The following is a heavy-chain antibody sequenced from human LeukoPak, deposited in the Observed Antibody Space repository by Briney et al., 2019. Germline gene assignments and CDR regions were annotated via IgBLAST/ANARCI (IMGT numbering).Heavy chain of an antibody. V-gene: IGHV4-4*07. CDR2: IYTSGST. CDR1: GGSISSYY. J-gene: IGHJ4*02. D-gene: IGHD1-26*01. CDR3: ARENSGSYREFDY. Sequence: SETLSLTCTVSGGSISSYYWSWIRQPAGKGLEWIGRIYTSGSTNYNASLKSRVSMSVDTSKNQFSLKLSSVTAADTAVSYCARENSGSYREFDYWGQGTLVTVSS.